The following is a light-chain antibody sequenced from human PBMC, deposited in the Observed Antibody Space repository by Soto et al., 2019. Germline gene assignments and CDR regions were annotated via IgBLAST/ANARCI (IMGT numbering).Light chain of an antibody. J-gene: IGLJ2*01. V-gene: IGLV2-8*01. CDR1: SSDVGGYNY. Sequence: QSALTQPPSASGSPGQSVTISCTGTSSDVGGYNYVSWYQQHPGKAPKLMIYEVSKRPSGVPDRFSGSKSGNTASLTVSGLQVEDEADYSCCSFAGGATFVFGGGTKLTVL. CDR3: CSFAGGATFV. CDR2: EVS.